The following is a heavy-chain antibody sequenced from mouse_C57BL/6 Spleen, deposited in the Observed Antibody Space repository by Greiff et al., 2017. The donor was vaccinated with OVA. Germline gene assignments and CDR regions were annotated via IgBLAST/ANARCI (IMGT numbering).Heavy chain of an antibody. J-gene: IGHJ1*03. CDR1: GYTFTSYW. V-gene: IGHV1-64*01. CDR3: ARRVYYGSSYWYFDV. CDR2: IHPNSGST. D-gene: IGHD1-1*01. Sequence: QVHVKQPGAELVKPGASVKLSCKASGYTFTSYWMHWVKQRPGQGLEWIGMIHPNSGSTNYNEKFKSKATLTVDKSSSTAYMQLSSLTSEDSAVYYCARRVYYGSSYWYFDVWGTGTTVTVSS.